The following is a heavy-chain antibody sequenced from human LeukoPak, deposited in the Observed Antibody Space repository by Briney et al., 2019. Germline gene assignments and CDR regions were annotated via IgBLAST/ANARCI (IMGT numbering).Heavy chain of an antibody. CDR3: ARELTYYDILTGYYSSAFDI. CDR2: ISSSSSYT. Sequence: GGSLRLSCAASGFTFSDYYMSWIRQAPGKGLDWVSYISSSSSYTNYADSVKGRFTISRDNAKNSLYLQMNSLRAEDTAVYYCARELTYYDILTGYYSSAFDIWGQGTMVTVSS. CDR1: GFTFSDYY. J-gene: IGHJ3*02. V-gene: IGHV3-11*06. D-gene: IGHD3-9*01.